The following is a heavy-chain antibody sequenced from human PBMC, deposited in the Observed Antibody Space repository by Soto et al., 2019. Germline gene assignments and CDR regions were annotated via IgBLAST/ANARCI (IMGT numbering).Heavy chain of an antibody. D-gene: IGHD3-9*01. V-gene: IGHV5-51*01. Sequence: PGESLKISCKGSGYSFTSYWIAWVRQMPGKGLEWMAIINPGDSETKYSPSFQGQVTISADKSINTAYLQWSSLKASDTAMYYCARRATYYDILSGYYFDYWGQGTQVTVSS. CDR3: ARRATYYDILSGYYFDY. CDR1: GYSFTSYW. CDR2: INPGDSET. J-gene: IGHJ4*02.